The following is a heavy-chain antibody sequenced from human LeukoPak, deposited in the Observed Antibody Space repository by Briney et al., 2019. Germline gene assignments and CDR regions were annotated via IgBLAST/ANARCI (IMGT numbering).Heavy chain of an antibody. J-gene: IGHJ4*02. CDR1: GGSISSGGYY. V-gene: IGHV4-31*03. D-gene: IGHD2-2*01. CDR3: ARSDVVPAEVFNY. Sequence: PPQTLSLTCTVSGGSISSGGYYWSWIRQHPGKGLEWIGYIYYSGSTYYNPSLKSRVTISVDTSKNQFSLKLSSVTAADTAVYYCARSDVVPAEVFNYWGQGTLVTVSS. CDR2: IYYSGST.